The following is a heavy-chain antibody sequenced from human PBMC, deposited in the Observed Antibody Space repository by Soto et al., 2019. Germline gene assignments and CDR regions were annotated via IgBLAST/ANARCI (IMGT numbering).Heavy chain of an antibody. CDR1: GFTFSSYW. J-gene: IGHJ3*02. Sequence: GGSLRLSCAASGFTFSSYWMSWVRQAPGKGLEWVANIKQDGSEKYYVDSVKGRFTISRDNAKNSLYLQMNSLRAEDTAVYYCARDLNWNAFPRAFDIWGQGTMVTVSS. CDR3: ARDLNWNAFPRAFDI. V-gene: IGHV3-7*05. CDR2: IKQDGSEK. D-gene: IGHD1-1*01.